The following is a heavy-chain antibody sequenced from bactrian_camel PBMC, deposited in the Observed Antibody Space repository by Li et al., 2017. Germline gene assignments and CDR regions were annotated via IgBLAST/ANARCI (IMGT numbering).Heavy chain of an antibody. V-gene: IGHV3S53*01. J-gene: IGHJ4*01. CDR3: AAGRRMLTCVWNY. D-gene: IGHD1*01. Sequence: MAWFRQAPEKAREGIATIDAGGTTTCTESVKGRFTISKDKSKNTLHLSMNSLKAEDSGIYYCAAGRRMLTCVWNYWGQGTQVTVSS. CDR2: IDAGGTT.